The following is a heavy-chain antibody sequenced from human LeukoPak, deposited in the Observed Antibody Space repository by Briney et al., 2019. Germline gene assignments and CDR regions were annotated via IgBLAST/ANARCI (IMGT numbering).Heavy chain of an antibody. Sequence: GGSLRLSCAASGFTFSSYWMSWVRQAPGKGLEWVANIKQDGSEKYYVDSVKGRFTISRDNAKNSLYLQMNSLRAEDTAVYYCARDSWTGYLPQDNWFDPWGQGTLVTVSS. D-gene: IGHD3/OR15-3a*01. J-gene: IGHJ5*02. CDR1: GFTFSSYW. CDR3: ARDSWTGYLPQDNWFDP. V-gene: IGHV3-7*01. CDR2: IKQDGSEK.